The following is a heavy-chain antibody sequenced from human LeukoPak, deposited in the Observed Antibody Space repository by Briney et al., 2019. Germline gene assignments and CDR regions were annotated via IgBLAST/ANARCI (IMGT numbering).Heavy chain of an antibody. D-gene: IGHD2-15*01. CDR3: ARAPVTSCRGAFCYPFDI. J-gene: IGHJ4*02. CDR2: TSSSDAGT. CDR1: GFTLSSYA. V-gene: IGHV3-23*01. Sequence: GGSLRLSCAASGFTLSSYAMSWVRQAPGKGLEWVSATSSSDAGTYHAESVRGRFTISRDNSKNTLYLQMNSLRADDAAVYYCARAPVTSCRGAFCYPFDIWGQGTLVTVSS.